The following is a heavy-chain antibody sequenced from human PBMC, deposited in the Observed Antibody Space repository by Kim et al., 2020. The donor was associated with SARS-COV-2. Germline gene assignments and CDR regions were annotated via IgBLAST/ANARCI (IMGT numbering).Heavy chain of an antibody. J-gene: IGHJ4*02. V-gene: IGHV1-46*01. CDR2: INPSGGST. CDR1: GYTFTSYY. D-gene: IGHD5-18*01. CDR3: ARGIQLWYEEGDFDY. Sequence: ASVKVSCKASGYTFTSYYMHWVRQAPGQGLEWMGIINPSGGSTSYAQKFQGRVTMTRDTSTSTVYMELSSLRSEDTAVYYCARGIQLWYEEGDFDYWGQGTLVTVSS.